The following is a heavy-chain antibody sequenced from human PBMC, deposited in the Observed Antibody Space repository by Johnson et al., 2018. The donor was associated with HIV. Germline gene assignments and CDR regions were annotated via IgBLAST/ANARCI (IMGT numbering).Heavy chain of an antibody. Sequence: VQLVESGGGLVQPGGSLRLSCADSGFSFSRYWMSWVRQAPGKGLEWVANIKQDGSEKYYVDSVKGRFTISRDNAKNSLYLQMNSMRAEDTAVYYCAREGPYWAFDIWGQGTMVTVSS. CDR2: IKQDGSEK. V-gene: IGHV3-7*01. CDR1: GFSFSRYW. CDR3: AREGPYWAFDI. J-gene: IGHJ3*02. D-gene: IGHD2-15*01.